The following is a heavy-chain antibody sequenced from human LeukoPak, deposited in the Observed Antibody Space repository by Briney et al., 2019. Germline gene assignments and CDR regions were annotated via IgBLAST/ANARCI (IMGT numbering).Heavy chain of an antibody. CDR3: AKDARRTSGWYFFDY. Sequence: GGSLRLSCAASGFAFSSQAMGWVRQAPGKGLEWVSVISDSGSITYYADSVKGRFTISRDNSNTTLFLQMNSLRAEDTAVYYFAKDARRTSGWYFFDYWGQGTLVTVSS. D-gene: IGHD6-19*01. V-gene: IGHV3-23*01. CDR1: GFAFSSQA. CDR2: ISDSGSIT. J-gene: IGHJ4*02.